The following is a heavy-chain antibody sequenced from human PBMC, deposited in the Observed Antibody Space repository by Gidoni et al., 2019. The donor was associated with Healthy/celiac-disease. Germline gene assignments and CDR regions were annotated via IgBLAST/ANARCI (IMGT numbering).Heavy chain of an antibody. CDR1: GSTFSSYA. J-gene: IGHJ3*02. CDR3: AREPPRADDAFDI. CDR2: ISYDGSNK. V-gene: IGHV3-30-3*01. Sequence: QVQLVESGGGVVQPGRSLRLSCAASGSTFSSYAMHWVRQAPGKGLEWLAVISYDGSNKYYADSVKGRFTISRDNSKNTLYLQMNSLRAEDTAVYYCAREPPRADDAFDIWGQGTMVTVSS.